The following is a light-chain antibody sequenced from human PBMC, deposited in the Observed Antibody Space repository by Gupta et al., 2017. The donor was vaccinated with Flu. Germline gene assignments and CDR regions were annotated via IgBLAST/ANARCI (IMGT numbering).Light chain of an antibody. CDR2: EAT. J-gene: IGKJ4*02. V-gene: IGKV1-12*01. CDR3: QQAKSFPVT. CDR1: EDINGW. Sequence: PSSVPASVGDRLSITCRASEDINGWVAWFQQKPGQAPNLLIYEATAVHTGVPVRFSGSGFGTEFNLTISSLQPEDFATYYCQQAKSFPVTFGRGTKVEIK.